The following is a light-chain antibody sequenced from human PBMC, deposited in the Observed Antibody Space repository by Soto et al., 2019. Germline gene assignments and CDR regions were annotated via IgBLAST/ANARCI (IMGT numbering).Light chain of an antibody. Sequence: EIVLTQPPATLSLSPGERATLSYRASQSVGSYLAWYQQKPGQAPRRLTYGASSRDTGIPSRFSGSGSGTEFTLTISSLQPEDFAVYYCQQYYNWPRTFGQGTKVDIK. J-gene: IGKJ1*01. CDR3: QQYYNWPRT. V-gene: IGKV3-15*01. CDR2: GAS. CDR1: QSVGSY.